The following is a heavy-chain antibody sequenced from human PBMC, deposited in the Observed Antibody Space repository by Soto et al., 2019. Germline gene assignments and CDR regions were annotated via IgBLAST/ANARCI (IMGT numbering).Heavy chain of an antibody. V-gene: IGHV1-46*01. Sequence: QVQLVQSGAEVKKPGASVKVSCKASGYTFTSYYMHWMRQAPGQGLEWMGIINPSGGSTTYAQKFQGRVTMTRDPSTSTVYMELSSLRSEDTAVYYCARGDMVAIFGMDVWGQGTTVTVSS. J-gene: IGHJ6*02. D-gene: IGHD5-12*01. CDR2: INPSGGST. CDR1: GYTFTSYY. CDR3: ARGDMVAIFGMDV.